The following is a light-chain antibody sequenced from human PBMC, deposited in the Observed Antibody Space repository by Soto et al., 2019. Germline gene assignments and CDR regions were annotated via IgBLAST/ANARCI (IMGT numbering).Light chain of an antibody. CDR1: SSNIGAGYD. CDR2: GNS. V-gene: IGLV1-40*01. J-gene: IGLJ2*01. CDR3: QSYDSSQSAVV. Sequence: QSVLTQPPSVSGAPGQRVTISCTGSSSNIGAGYDVHWYQQLPGTAPKLLIYGNSNRPSGVPDRFSGSKSGTSASLAITGLQAEDEGDYYCQSYDSSQSAVVFGGGTKLTVL.